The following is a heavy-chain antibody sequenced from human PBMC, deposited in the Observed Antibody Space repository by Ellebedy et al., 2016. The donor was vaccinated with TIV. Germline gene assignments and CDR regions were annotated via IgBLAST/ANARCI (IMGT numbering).Heavy chain of an antibody. CDR2: IKQDGSEK. CDR1: GFTFSSYW. J-gene: IGHJ6*02. CDR3: ARVSRWLVIYYYYGMDV. Sequence: GESLKISCAASGFTFSSYWMSWVRQAPGKGLGWVANIKQDGSEKYYVDSVKGRFTISRDNAKNSLYLQMNSLRAEDTAVYYCARVSRWLVIYYYYGMDVWGQGTTVTVSS. V-gene: IGHV3-7*04. D-gene: IGHD3-9*01.